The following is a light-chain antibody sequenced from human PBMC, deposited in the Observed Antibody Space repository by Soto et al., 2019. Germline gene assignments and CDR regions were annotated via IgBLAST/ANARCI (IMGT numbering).Light chain of an antibody. CDR3: QQYGSSPWT. Sequence: EIVLTQSPGTLSLSPGERATLSCRASQSVSSSYLAWYQQKPGQAPRLLIYGASSRATGIPDRFSGSWSGTDFTLTISSLDPEDFAVYYCQQYGSSPWTFGQGTKVESK. V-gene: IGKV3-20*01. J-gene: IGKJ1*01. CDR1: QSVSSSY. CDR2: GAS.